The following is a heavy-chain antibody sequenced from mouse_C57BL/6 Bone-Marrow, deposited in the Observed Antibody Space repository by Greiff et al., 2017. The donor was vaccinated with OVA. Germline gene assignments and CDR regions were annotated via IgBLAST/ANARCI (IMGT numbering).Heavy chain of an antibody. CDR3: AREIRYYGAGYFDV. CDR2: IYPGDGDT. D-gene: IGHD1-1*01. CDR1: GYAFSSYW. J-gene: IGHJ1*03. Sequence: VQLQESGAELVKPGASVKISCKASGYAFSSYWMNWVKQRPGKGLEWIGQIYPGDGDTNYNGKFKGKATLTADKSSSTAYMQLSSLTSEDSAVYYCAREIRYYGAGYFDVWGTGTTVTVSS. V-gene: IGHV1-80*01.